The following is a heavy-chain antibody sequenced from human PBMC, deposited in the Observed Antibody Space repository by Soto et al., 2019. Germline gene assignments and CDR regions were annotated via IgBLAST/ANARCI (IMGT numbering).Heavy chain of an antibody. CDR2: VNPILSMS. Sequence: QVQLVQSGAEVKRPGSSVKVSCKASGDTFSFYSINWVRQAPGLGLEWMGRVNPILSMSNYAQRFQGRVTMTADKSTSTAYRELSGLRSEDTAMYYCATSYGSGYRAFDDWGQGALVTVSS. CDR3: ATSYGSGYRAFDD. CDR1: GDTFSFYS. D-gene: IGHD3-10*01. V-gene: IGHV1-69*04. J-gene: IGHJ4*02.